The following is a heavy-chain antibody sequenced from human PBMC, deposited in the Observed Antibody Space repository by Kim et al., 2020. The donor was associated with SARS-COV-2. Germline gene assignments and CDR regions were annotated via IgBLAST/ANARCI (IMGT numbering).Heavy chain of an antibody. D-gene: IGHD1-1*01. CDR3: ELESHWNNTDRDLVI. J-gene: IGHJ3*02. CDR1: GGSVSSGSYY. Sequence: SETLSLTCTVSGGSVSSGSYYWSWIRQPPGKGLEWIGYVSHSGSTNYNPSLKSRVSLSLDTPKNRFSLKLTSVTAADTAVHYCELESHWNNTDRDLVIWG. V-gene: IGHV4-61*01. CDR2: VSHSGST.